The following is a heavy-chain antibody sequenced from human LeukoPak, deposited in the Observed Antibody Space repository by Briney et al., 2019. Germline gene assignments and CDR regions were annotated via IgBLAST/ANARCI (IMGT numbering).Heavy chain of an antibody. CDR2: INSDGSST. J-gene: IGHJ4*02. CDR1: GFTFSSYW. Sequence: PGGSLRLSCAASGFTFSSYWMHWVRQAPGKELVWVSRINSDGSSTSYADSVKGRFTISRDNAKNTLYLQMNSLRAEDTAVYYCARDLGDSSGFAGGYWGQGTLVTVSS. V-gene: IGHV3-74*01. CDR3: ARDLGDSSGFAGGY. D-gene: IGHD3-22*01.